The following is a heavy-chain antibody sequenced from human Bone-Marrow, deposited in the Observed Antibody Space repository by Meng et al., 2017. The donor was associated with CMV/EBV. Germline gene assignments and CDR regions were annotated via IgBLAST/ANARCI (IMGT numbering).Heavy chain of an antibody. V-gene: IGHV3-21*01. Sequence: LSCAASEFTLSSYSMNWVRLSPGKGLQWVSSIRSSSCYIYYEYSVKGRFTISRDNAKNSLYLQMNSLRAEDTAVYYCARGGSKAYFDYWGQGTLVTVSS. CDR1: EFTLSSYS. CDR3: ARGGSKAYFDY. CDR2: IRSSSCYI. J-gene: IGHJ4*02. D-gene: IGHD2-2*01.